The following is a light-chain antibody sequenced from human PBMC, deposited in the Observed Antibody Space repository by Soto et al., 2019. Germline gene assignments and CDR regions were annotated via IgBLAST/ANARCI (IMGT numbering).Light chain of an antibody. CDR3: QQYYSTPYT. CDR1: QSVLYSSNNKNY. V-gene: IGKV4-1*01. J-gene: IGKJ2*01. CDR2: WAS. Sequence: DIVMTQSPDSLAVALGERATINCKSSQSVLYSSNNKNYLAWYQQKPGQPPKLLIYWASTRESGVPDRFSGSGSGTDLTLTISSLQSEDVAVYYCQQYYSTPYTFGLGTKLEIK.